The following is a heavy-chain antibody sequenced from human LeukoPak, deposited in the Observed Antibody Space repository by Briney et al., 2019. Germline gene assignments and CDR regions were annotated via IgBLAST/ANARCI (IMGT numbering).Heavy chain of an antibody. J-gene: IGHJ4*02. CDR2: ISWNSGSI. V-gene: IGHV3-9*01. CDR3: AKAVVAGRPLIRYFDY. CDR1: GFTFDNNA. D-gene: IGHD6-6*01. Sequence: GGSLRLSCAASGFTFDNNAMRWVRQAPGKGLEWVSGISWNSGSIGYADSVKGRFTISRDNSKNTMYLQMNSLRAEDTAVYYCAKAVVAGRPLIRYFDYWGQGTLVTVSS.